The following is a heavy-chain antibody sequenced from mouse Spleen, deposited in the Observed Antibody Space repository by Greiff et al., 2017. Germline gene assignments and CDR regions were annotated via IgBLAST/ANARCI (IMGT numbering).Heavy chain of an antibody. J-gene: IGHJ4*01. CDR1: GFTFSDYG. CDR3: ARQGGPDAMDY. Sequence: EVHLVESGGGLVKPGGSLKLSCAASGFTFSDYGMAWVRQAPGKGPEWVAFISNLAYSIYYADTVTGRFTISRENAKNTLYLEMSSLRSEDTAMYYCARQGGPDAMDYWGQGTSVTVSS. V-gene: IGHV5-15*01. CDR2: ISNLAYSI.